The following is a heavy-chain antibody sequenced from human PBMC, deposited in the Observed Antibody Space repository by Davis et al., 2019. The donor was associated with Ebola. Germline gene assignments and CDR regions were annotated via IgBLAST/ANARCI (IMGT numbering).Heavy chain of an antibody. CDR3: AKVKQIADPAAILYYYYGMDV. CDR2: VTASGSRT. V-gene: IGHV3-23*05. Sequence: GESLKISCATSGFTFTHYAMTWLRQAPGKGLEWVSSVTASGSRTFYADSVKGRFTISRDNSKNTLYLQMNSLGAEDTAVYYCAKVKQIADPAAILYYYYGMDVWGQGTTVTVSS. CDR1: GFTFTHYA. D-gene: IGHD2-2*01. J-gene: IGHJ6*02.